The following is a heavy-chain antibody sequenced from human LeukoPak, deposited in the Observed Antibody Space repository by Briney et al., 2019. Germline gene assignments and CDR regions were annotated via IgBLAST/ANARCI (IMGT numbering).Heavy chain of an antibody. V-gene: IGHV3-20*04. CDR3: VKDSNYDFWSGYYKGFDN. CDR1: GFTFDDYG. CDR2: ISRNGGRT. D-gene: IGHD3-3*01. Sequence: GGSLRLSCAASGFTSGFTFDDYGMNWVRQVPGKGLEWVSGISRNGGRTGYADSVQGRFTISRDNSRNSLHLQMNSLRVEDTAFYYCVKDSNYDFWSGYYKGFDNWGQGTLVTVSS. J-gene: IGHJ4*02.